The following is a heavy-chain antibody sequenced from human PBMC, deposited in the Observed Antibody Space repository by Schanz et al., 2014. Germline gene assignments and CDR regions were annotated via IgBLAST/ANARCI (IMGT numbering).Heavy chain of an antibody. V-gene: IGHV3-23*01. J-gene: IGHJ4*02. Sequence: EVQLLESGGGLVQPGGSLGLSCASSGFTFTTYAMSWVRQAPGKGLEWVSSISSGGGSTYYADSVKGRFTISRDNSKTTLYLQMNSLRAEDTAVYYCANNWNLDYWGQGTLVTVSS. CDR3: ANNWNLDY. CDR1: GFTFTTYA. CDR2: ISSGGGST. D-gene: IGHD1-20*01.